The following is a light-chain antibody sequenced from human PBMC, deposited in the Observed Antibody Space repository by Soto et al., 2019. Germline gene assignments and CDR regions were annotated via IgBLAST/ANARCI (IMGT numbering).Light chain of an antibody. J-gene: IGKJ4*01. CDR1: QSVSTSY. Sequence: EIVLTQSPGTLSLSPGERGTLSCRASQSVSTSYLAWYQQKPGQAPRLLIYGASSRATGIPDRFSGSGSGTDFTLTISRLEPEDFALYYCQQYGSSPRVTFGGGTKVEIK. CDR3: QQYGSSPRVT. V-gene: IGKV3-20*01. CDR2: GAS.